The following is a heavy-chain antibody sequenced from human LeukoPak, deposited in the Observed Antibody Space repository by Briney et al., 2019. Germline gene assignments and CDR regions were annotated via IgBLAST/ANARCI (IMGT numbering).Heavy chain of an antibody. Sequence: PGRSLRLSCTGSGFTFGDYAVSWVRQAPGKGLEWVGFIRGKAYGGTTDFAASVKGRFTISRDDSKSIAYLQMSSLKTEDTAMYYCTRGTVGYDFWSGYSAFWGQGTLVTVSS. J-gene: IGHJ4*02. CDR1: GFTFGDYA. V-gene: IGHV3-49*04. D-gene: IGHD3-3*01. CDR2: IRGKAYGGTT. CDR3: TRGTVGYDFWSGYSAF.